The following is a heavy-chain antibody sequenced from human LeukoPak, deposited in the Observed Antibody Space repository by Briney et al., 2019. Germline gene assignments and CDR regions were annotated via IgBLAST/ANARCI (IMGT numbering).Heavy chain of an antibody. CDR2: IRYDGSNK. Sequence: PGGSLRLSCAASGFTFSSYGMHWVRQAPGKGLEWVAFIRYDGSNKYYADSAKGRFTISRDNSKNTLYLQMNSLRAEDTAVYYCARDFGNSLHSGSYGGAFDIWGQGTMVTASS. CDR3: ARDFGNSLHSGSYGGAFDI. D-gene: IGHD1-26*01. V-gene: IGHV3-30*02. J-gene: IGHJ3*02. CDR1: GFTFSSYG.